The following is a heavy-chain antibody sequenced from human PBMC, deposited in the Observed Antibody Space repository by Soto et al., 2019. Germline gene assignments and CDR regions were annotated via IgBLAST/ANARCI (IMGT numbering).Heavy chain of an antibody. CDR2: ISAYNGNT. V-gene: IGHV1-18*04. CDR3: ARDLFSITIFGVVIIPGGMDV. Sequence: QVPLVQSGAEVKKPGASVKVSCKASGYTFTSYGISWVRQAPGQGLEWMGWISAYNGNTNYAQKLQGRVTMTTDTSTSTAYMELRSLRSDDTAVYYCARDLFSITIFGVVIIPGGMDVWGQGTTVTVSS. D-gene: IGHD3-3*01. CDR1: GYTFTSYG. J-gene: IGHJ6*02.